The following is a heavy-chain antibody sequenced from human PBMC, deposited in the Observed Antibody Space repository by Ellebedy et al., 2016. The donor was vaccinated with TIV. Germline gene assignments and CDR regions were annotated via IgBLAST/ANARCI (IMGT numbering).Heavy chain of an antibody. CDR2: ISHDGSNK. CDR3: ATDGSFGDYRSPTHAFVM. D-gene: IGHD4-17*01. V-gene: IGHV3-30*03. J-gene: IGHJ3*02. CDR1: GFTFNSYG. Sequence: GGSLRLSCAASGFTFNSYGMHWVRQVPGKGLEWVAIISHDGSNKYYGDSVKGRFTIARDNAKNSLYLQMSSLRVEDTAVYYCATDGSFGDYRSPTHAFVMWGQGTMVAVSS.